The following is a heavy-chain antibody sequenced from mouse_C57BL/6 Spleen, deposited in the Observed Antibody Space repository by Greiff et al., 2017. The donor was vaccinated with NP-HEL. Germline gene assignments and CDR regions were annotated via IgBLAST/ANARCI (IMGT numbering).Heavy chain of an antibody. CDR2: IDPSDSET. D-gene: IGHD1-1*01. CDR1: GYTFTSYW. J-gene: IGHJ3*01. Sequence: QVQLQQPGAELVRPGSSVKLSCKASGYTFTSYWMHWVKQRPIQGLEWIGNIDPSDSETHYNQKFKDKATLTVDKSSSTAYMQLSSLTSEDSAVYYCARGGVVAPFAYWGQGTLVTVSA. CDR3: ARGGVVAPFAY. V-gene: IGHV1-52*01.